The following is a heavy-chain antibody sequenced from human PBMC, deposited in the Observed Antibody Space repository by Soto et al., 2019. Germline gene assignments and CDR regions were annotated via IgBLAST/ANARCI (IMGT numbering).Heavy chain of an antibody. J-gene: IGHJ4*02. CDR3: ARLSWYYDFWSGRPYFDS. V-gene: IGHV4-39*01. CDR2: IYYSGST. D-gene: IGHD3-3*01. Sequence: QLQLQESGPGLVKPSETLSLTCTVSGGSISSSSYYWGWIRQPPGKGLEWIGSIYYSGSTYYNPSLKSRVTMSVDTSKNLFSLKLSSVTSADTAVYYCARLSWYYDFWSGRPYFDSWGQGTLVTVSS. CDR1: GGSISSSSYY.